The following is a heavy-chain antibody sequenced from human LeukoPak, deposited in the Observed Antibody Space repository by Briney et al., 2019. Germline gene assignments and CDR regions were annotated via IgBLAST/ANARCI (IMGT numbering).Heavy chain of an antibody. CDR2: INHSGGT. D-gene: IGHD5-18*01. V-gene: IGHV4-34*01. CDR3: ARTTAMGGHYYFDY. Sequence: SETLSLTCAVYGGSFSGYYWSWIRQPPGKGLEWIGEINHSGGTNYNPSLKSRVTISVDTSKNQFSLKLSSVTAADTAVYYCARTTAMGGHYYFDYWGQGTLVTVSS. CDR1: GGSFSGYY. J-gene: IGHJ4*02.